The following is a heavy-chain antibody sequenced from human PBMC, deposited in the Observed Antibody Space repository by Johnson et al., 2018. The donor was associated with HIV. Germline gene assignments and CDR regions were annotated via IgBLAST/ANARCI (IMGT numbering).Heavy chain of an antibody. Sequence: QVQLVESGGGLVQPGRSLRLSCAASGFTFSSYGMHWVRQAPGKGLEWVAVIWYDGSNKYYADSVKGRFTIFRDNSENTLYLQMNSLRAEDTALYYCARLEYSSVSPLLGAFDIWGQGTMVTVSS. J-gene: IGHJ3*02. D-gene: IGHD6-6*01. CDR3: ARLEYSSVSPLLGAFDI. V-gene: IGHV3-33*08. CDR1: GFTFSSYG. CDR2: IWYDGSNK.